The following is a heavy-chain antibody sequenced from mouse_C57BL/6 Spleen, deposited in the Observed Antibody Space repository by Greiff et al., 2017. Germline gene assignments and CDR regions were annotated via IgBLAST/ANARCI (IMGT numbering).Heavy chain of an antibody. V-gene: IGHV3-6*01. D-gene: IGHD2-4*01. CDR1: GYSITSGYY. J-gene: IGHJ4*01. CDR2: ISYDGSN. Sequence: ESGPGLVKPSQSLSLTCSVTGYSITSGYYWNWIRQFPGNKLEWMGYISYDGSNNYNPSLKNRISITRDTSKNQFFLKLNSVTTEDTATYYCASEGIYYDYDDAMDYWGQGTSVTVSS. CDR3: ASEGIYYDYDDAMDY.